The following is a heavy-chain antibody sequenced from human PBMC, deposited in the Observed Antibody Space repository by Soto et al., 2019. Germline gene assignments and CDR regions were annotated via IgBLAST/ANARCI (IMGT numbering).Heavy chain of an antibody. D-gene: IGHD3-3*01. CDR3: ARANYDFWSGYFATPGMDV. CDR1: GGSISSGDYY. CDR2: IYYSGST. J-gene: IGHJ6*02. Sequence: PSETLSLTCTVSGGSISSGDYYWSWIRQPPGKRLEWIGYIYYSGSTYYNQSLKSRVTISVDTSKNQFSLKLSSVTAADTAVYYCARANYDFWSGYFATPGMDVWCQGTTVTVSS. V-gene: IGHV4-30-4*01.